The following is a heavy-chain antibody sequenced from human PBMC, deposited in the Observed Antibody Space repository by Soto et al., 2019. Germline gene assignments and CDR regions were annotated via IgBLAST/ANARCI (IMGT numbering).Heavy chain of an antibody. Sequence: EMPLLESGGGLVQPGGSLRLSCAGSGFIFSGYTINWVRQAPGKGLEWVSSVSGSGEVTYYAASVKGRFTISRDNSKNTLFLQMDSLRVEDTAIYYCAKESLKGTGYDRFDSWGQGTLVTVSS. V-gene: IGHV3-23*01. CDR2: VSGSGEVT. CDR1: GFIFSGYT. J-gene: IGHJ4*02. CDR3: AKESLKGTGYDRFDS. D-gene: IGHD2-8*02.